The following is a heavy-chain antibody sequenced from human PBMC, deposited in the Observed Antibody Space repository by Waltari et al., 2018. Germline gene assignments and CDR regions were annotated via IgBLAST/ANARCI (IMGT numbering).Heavy chain of an antibody. D-gene: IGHD3-3*01. J-gene: IGHJ4*02. CDR3: ARDRGASYDFWSGYYQFDY. V-gene: IGHV3-11*04. CDR1: GFTFSDYY. CDR2: ITSSGSTI. Sequence: QVQLVESGGGLVKPGGSLRLSCAASGFTFSDYYMSGIRRAPGKGLEWVSYITSSGSTIYYADSVKGRFTISRDNAKNSLYLQMNSLRAEDTAVYYCARDRGASYDFWSGYYQFDYWGQGTLVTVSS.